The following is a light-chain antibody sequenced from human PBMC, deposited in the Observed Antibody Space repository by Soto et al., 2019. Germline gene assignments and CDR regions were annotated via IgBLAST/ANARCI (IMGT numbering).Light chain of an antibody. CDR3: GTWDSSLSAVL. CDR1: SSNIGNND. V-gene: IGLV1-51*01. J-gene: IGLJ2*01. CDR2: DDN. Sequence: QSVLTQPPSVSASPGQKVTISCSGSSSNIGNNDVSWYQQLPGTVPKLLIYDDNKRSSGIPDRFSGSRSGTSATLGITGLQTGDEADYYCGTWDSSLSAVLFGGGTKVTVL.